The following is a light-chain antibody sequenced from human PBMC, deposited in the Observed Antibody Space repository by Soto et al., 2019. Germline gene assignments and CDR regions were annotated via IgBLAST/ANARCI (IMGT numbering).Light chain of an antibody. V-gene: IGLV1-47*02. CDR1: RSNIGSNY. J-gene: IGLJ3*02. CDR3: AAWDDRLRGGV. Sequence: QSVLTQPPSASGTPGQRVTISCSGSRSNIGSNYVYWYQQLPGTAPKLLMSSNDQRPSGVPDRFSGSKSGTSASLAISGRRSEDEADYFCAAWDDRLRGGVFGGGTKLTVL. CDR2: SND.